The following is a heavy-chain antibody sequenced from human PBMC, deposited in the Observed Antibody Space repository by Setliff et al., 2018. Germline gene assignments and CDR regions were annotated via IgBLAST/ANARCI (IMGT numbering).Heavy chain of an antibody. CDR3: ARGPRHNFWSGYYLVAVNY. V-gene: IGHV1-3*01. Sequence: ASVKVSCKAPGYTFTSYAMHWVRQAPGQRLEWMGWINAGNGNTKYSQKFQGRVTITRDTSASTAYMELSSLRSEDTAVYYCARGPRHNFWSGYYLVAVNYWGQGTLVTVSS. D-gene: IGHD3-3*01. CDR1: GYTFTSYA. CDR2: INAGNGNT. J-gene: IGHJ4*02.